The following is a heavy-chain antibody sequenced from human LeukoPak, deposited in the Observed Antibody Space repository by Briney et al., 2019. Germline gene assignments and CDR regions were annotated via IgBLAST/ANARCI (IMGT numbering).Heavy chain of an antibody. D-gene: IGHD2-15*01. CDR1: GYTFTTYG. CDR2: VSGNNGNT. Sequence: GASVKVSCKASGYTFTTYGISWVRQAPGQGLEWMGWVSGNNGNTNYAQKLQGRVTMTTDTSTNTAYMELRSLRSDDTAVYYCARDHVGYCSGGSCYPHGMDVWGKGTTVTVSS. V-gene: IGHV1-18*01. J-gene: IGHJ6*04. CDR3: ARDHVGYCSGGSCYPHGMDV.